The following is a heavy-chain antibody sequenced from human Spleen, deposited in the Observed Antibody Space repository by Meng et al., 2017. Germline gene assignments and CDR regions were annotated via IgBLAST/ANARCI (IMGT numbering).Heavy chain of an antibody. J-gene: IGHJ4*02. V-gene: IGHV4-59*01. CDR1: AGSISTYY. CDR3: ARVAGASVTDFYFDY. D-gene: IGHD3-10*01. CDR2: IYYTGTT. Sequence: SETLSLTCTVSAGSISTYYWSWVRQPPGEGLEWIGYIYYTGTTNYNPSLKSRVTMSVDTSKNQFSLNLRSVTAADTAVYYCARVAGASVTDFYFDYWGQGSLVTVSS.